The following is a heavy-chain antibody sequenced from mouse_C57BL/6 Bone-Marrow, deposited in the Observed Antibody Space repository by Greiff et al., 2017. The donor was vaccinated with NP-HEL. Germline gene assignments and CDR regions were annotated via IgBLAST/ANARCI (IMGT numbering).Heavy chain of an antibody. Sequence: VKLQESGAELARPGASVKLSCKASGYTFTSYGISWVKQRTGQGLEWIGEIYPRSGNTYYNEKFKGKATLTADKSSSTAYMELRSLTSEDSAVYFCAPNYYGSSAPFAYWGQGTLVTVSA. CDR1: GYTFTSYG. V-gene: IGHV1-81*01. J-gene: IGHJ3*01. CDR3: APNYYGSSAPFAY. D-gene: IGHD1-1*01. CDR2: IYPRSGNT.